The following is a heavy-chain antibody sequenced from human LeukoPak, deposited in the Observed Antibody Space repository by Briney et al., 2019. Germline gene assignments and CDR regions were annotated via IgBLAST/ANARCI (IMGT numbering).Heavy chain of an antibody. Sequence: ASVKVSCKASGYTFTSYGISWVRQAPGQGLERMGWISAYSGNTNYAQKLQGRVTMTTDTSTSTAYMELRSLRSDDTAVYYCARVNYYGSGVLDWFDPWGQGTLVTVSS. CDR2: ISAYSGNT. V-gene: IGHV1-18*01. CDR3: ARVNYYGSGVLDWFDP. D-gene: IGHD3-10*01. CDR1: GYTFTSYG. J-gene: IGHJ5*02.